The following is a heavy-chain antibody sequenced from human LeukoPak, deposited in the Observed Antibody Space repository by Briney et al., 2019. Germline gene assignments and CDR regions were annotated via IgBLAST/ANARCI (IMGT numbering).Heavy chain of an antibody. J-gene: IGHJ4*02. CDR2: INHSGST. V-gene: IGHV4-34*01. Sequence: SETLSLTCAVYGGSFSGYYWSWIRQPPGKGLEWIGEINHSGSTNYNPSLKSRVTISVDTSKNQFSLKLSSVTAADTAVYYCARRPRYDYVWGSYRYSPFDYWGQGTLVTVSS. CDR1: GGSFSGYY. D-gene: IGHD3-16*02. CDR3: ARRPRYDYVWGSYRYSPFDY.